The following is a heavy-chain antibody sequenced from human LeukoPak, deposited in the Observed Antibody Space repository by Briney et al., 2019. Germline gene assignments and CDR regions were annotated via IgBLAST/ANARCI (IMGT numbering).Heavy chain of an antibody. Sequence: SETLSLTCTVSDYSISSSYYWGWIRQPPGKGLEWFGIIYHSGSTYYNPSLKSRVTISVDTSKNQFSLKLSSVTAADTAVYYCARGRGEGRGISMIRGVRAPSYNWFDPWGHGTPVTVSS. CDR2: IYHSGST. CDR3: ARGRGEGRGISMIRGVRAPSYNWFDP. D-gene: IGHD3-10*01. CDR1: DYSISSSYY. V-gene: IGHV4-38-2*02. J-gene: IGHJ5*02.